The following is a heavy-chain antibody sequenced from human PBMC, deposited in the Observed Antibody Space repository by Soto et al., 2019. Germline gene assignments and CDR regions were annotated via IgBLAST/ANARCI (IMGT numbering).Heavy chain of an antibody. CDR1: GFTFGSYG. J-gene: IGHJ4*02. CDR2: ISYDGSNK. V-gene: IGHV3-30*18. CDR3: ANIRNVVYAHNAY. D-gene: IGHD2-8*02. Sequence: SLRLSCAASGFTFGSYGMHWVRQAPGKGLERVAVISYDGSNKYYADSVRGRFTISRDNSNNMLYLQMNSLRAEDTAVYYCANIRNVVYAHNAYWGQGTLVTVSS.